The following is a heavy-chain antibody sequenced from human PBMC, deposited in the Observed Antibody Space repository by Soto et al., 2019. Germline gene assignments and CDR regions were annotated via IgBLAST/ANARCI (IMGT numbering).Heavy chain of an antibody. D-gene: IGHD5-12*01. Sequence: QLQLQESGPGLVKPSETLSLTCTVSGGSISSSSYYWGWIRQPPGKGLEWIGSIYYSGSTYYNPSLKSRVTISVDTSKNQFSLKLSSVTAADTAVYYCARHSRGRWLQLNWYFDLWGRGTLVTVSS. J-gene: IGHJ2*01. CDR1: GGSISSSSYY. CDR2: IYYSGST. CDR3: ARHSRGRWLQLNWYFDL. V-gene: IGHV4-39*01.